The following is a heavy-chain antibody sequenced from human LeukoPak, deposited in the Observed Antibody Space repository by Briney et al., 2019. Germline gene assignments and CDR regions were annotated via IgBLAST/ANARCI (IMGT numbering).Heavy chain of an antibody. J-gene: IGHJ4*02. Sequence: GASVKVSCKASGGTFSSYAISWVRQAPGQGLEWMGRIIPILGIANYAQKFQGRVTITADKSTSTAYMELSSLRPEDTAVYYCARTTETYDSSGYSYWGQGTLVTVSS. D-gene: IGHD3-22*01. CDR1: GGTFSSYA. V-gene: IGHV1-69*04. CDR3: ARTTETYDSSGYSY. CDR2: IIPILGIA.